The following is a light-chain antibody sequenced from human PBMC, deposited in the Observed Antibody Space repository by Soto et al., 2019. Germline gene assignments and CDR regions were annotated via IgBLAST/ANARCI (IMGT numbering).Light chain of an antibody. Sequence: EIVLAQSPGTLSLSPGERATLSCRASQSVSSSYLARYQQKPAQAPRLLIYDASSRATGIPDRFSGSGSGTDFTLTTSRLGPEDFAVYYCQQYGSSPRTFGQGTKVEIK. CDR2: DAS. V-gene: IGKV3-20*01. CDR1: QSVSSSY. J-gene: IGKJ1*01. CDR3: QQYGSSPRT.